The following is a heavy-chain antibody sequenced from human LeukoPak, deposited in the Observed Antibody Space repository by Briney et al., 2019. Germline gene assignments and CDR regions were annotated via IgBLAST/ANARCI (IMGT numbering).Heavy chain of an antibody. CDR2: IYHSGST. D-gene: IGHD6-19*01. CDR1: GGSISSGGYS. J-gene: IGHJ4*02. Sequence: SETLSLTCAVSGGSISSGGYSWSWIRQPPGKGLEWIGYIYHSGSTYYNPSLKSRVTISVDRSKNQFSLKLSSVTAADTAVYYCARLIYRSGWHFDYWGQGTLVTVSS. V-gene: IGHV4-30-2*01. CDR3: ARLIYRSGWHFDY.